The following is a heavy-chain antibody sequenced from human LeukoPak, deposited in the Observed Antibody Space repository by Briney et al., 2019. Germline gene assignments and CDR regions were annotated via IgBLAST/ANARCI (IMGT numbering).Heavy chain of an antibody. V-gene: IGHV4-4*02. CDR3: AREGGPYRPLDY. CDR2: VNLQGST. Sequence: SSETLSLTCGVSGGSITNTNYWAWVRQPPGKGLEWIGEVNLQGSTNYNPSLMGRVAISVGTSENHISLQLTSVTAADTAVYYCAREGGPYRPLDYSGQGTLVTVSS. CDR1: GGSITNTNY. J-gene: IGHJ4*02.